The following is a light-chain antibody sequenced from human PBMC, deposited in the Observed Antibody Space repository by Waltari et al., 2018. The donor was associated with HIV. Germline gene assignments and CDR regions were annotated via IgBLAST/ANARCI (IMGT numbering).Light chain of an antibody. CDR2: EVS. CDR1: SSDVGGYNY. Sequence: QSALTQPASVSGSPGQSIPISCTGTSSDVGGYNYVPWYQHHPGKVPKLMIYEVSNRPSGVSNRFSGSKSGNTASLTISGLQAEDEADYYCTSYTTSTTVIFGGGTKLTVL. CDR3: TSYTTSTTVI. J-gene: IGLJ2*01. V-gene: IGLV2-14*01.